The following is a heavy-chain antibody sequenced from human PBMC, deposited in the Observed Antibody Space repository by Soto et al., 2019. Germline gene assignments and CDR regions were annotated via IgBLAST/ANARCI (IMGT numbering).Heavy chain of an antibody. Sequence: PSETLSLTCTVSGGSISSYYWSWVRQPPGKGLEWIGYIYYSGSTNYNPSLKSRVTISVDTSKNQFSLKLSSVTAADTAVYYCARAHYGSGSYYEDYWGQGTLVNVS. V-gene: IGHV4-59*01. CDR1: GGSISSYY. CDR2: IYYSGST. J-gene: IGHJ4*02. CDR3: ARAHYGSGSYYEDY. D-gene: IGHD3-10*01.